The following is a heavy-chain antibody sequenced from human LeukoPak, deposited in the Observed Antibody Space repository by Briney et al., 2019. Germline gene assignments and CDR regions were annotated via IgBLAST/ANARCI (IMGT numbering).Heavy chain of an antibody. CDR2: IYYSGST. D-gene: IGHD6-13*01. CDR3: ARDLGIAAARYFDL. J-gene: IGHJ2*01. CDR1: GGSISSSSYY. V-gene: IGHV4-39*02. Sequence: SETLSLTCTVSGGSISSSSYYWGWIRQPPGKGLEWIGSIYYSGSTYYNPSLKSRVTISVDTSKNQFSLKLSSVTAADTAVYYCARDLGIAAARYFDLWGRGTLVTVSS.